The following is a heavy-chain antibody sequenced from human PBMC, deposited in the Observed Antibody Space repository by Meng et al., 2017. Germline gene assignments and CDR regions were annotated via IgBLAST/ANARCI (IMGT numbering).Heavy chain of an antibody. CDR2: ISWNRGSI. CDR3: AKDRAVAKNGFYGMDV. J-gene: IGHJ6*02. V-gene: IGHV3-9*01. D-gene: IGHD5-12*01. CDR1: GFTFDDYA. Sequence: SLKISCAASGFTFDDYAMHWVRQAPGKGLEWVSGISWNRGSIGYADSVLGRFTISRDNAKNSLYLQMNSLRPEDTALYYCAKDRAVAKNGFYGMDVWGQGNTVNGAS.